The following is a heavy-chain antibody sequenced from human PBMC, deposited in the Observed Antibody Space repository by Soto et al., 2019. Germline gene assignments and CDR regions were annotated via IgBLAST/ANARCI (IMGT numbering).Heavy chain of an antibody. V-gene: IGHV3-23*01. J-gene: IGHJ3*02. Sequence: GGSLRLSCAASGFTFSSYAMSWVRQAPGKGLEWVSAISGSGGRPDYADSVKGRFTISRDNSKNTRYLQMNSLRAEDTAVYYCAEPQGDAFDIWGQGTMVTVSS. CDR3: AEPQGDAFDI. CDR2: ISGSGGRP. CDR1: GFTFSSYA.